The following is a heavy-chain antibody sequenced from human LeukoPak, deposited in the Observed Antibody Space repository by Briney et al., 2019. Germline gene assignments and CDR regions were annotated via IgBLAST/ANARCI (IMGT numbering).Heavy chain of an antibody. D-gene: IGHD4-11*01. CDR3: ARVGATVNPRIGAFDI. Sequence: SVKVLCKASGGTFSSYAISWVRQPPGQGLEWMGGILPILDTTKYAQKSQGRVTITADESTSTAYMELSSLRSEDTAVYYCARVGATVNPRIGAFDIWGQGTMVTVS. CDR2: ILPILDTT. V-gene: IGHV1-69*13. J-gene: IGHJ3*02. CDR1: GGTFSSYA.